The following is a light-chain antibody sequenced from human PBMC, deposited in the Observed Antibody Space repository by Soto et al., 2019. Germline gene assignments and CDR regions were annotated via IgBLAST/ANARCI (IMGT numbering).Light chain of an antibody. CDR2: GAS. CDR1: QSFSSSS. CDR3: QQRSSWPLT. J-gene: IGKJ4*01. V-gene: IGKV3D-20*02. Sequence: EIVLTQSPGTLSLSPGERATLSCRASQSFSSSSLAWYQQKPGQAPRLLIYGASSRATGIPDRFSGSGSGTDFTLTISRLEPEDFAVYYCQQRSSWPLTFGGGTKVEIK.